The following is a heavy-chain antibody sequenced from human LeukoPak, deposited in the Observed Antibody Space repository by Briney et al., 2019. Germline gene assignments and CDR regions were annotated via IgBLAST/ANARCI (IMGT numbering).Heavy chain of an antibody. CDR2: IYPGDSDT. D-gene: IGHD1-26*01. V-gene: IGHV5-51*01. J-gene: IGHJ3*02. Sequence: GASLKISCKGSGYSFTSYWIGWVRQMPAEGLEWMGSIYPGDSDTRYSPSFKGQVTISADKSMSNAYLKWSSLKASDTAVYYCAGGRRYSRFGRPHAFDIWGQGTMVTVSS. CDR1: GYSFTSYW. CDR3: AGGRRYSRFGRPHAFDI.